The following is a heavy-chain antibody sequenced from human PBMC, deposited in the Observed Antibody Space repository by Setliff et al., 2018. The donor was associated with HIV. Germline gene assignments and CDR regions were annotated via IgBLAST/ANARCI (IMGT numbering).Heavy chain of an antibody. CDR1: GGTFTSYV. CDR2: IIPILGIA. J-gene: IGHJ1*01. CDR3: STSPRGLGVAATGRRYLHH. Sequence: GASVKVSCKASGGTFTSYVISWVRQAPGQGLEWMGGIIPILGIASYSQKFQGRVTITRDTSTSTVYMELSSLRSEDTAVYYCSTSPRGLGVAATGRRYLHHWGQGTQVTVSS. V-gene: IGHV1-69*10. D-gene: IGHD6-19*01.